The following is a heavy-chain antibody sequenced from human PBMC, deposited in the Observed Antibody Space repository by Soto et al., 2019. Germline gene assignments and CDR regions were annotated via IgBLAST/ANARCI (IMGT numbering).Heavy chain of an antibody. CDR3: ARSRPTICGVDHWDYYYGMDV. Sequence: SVKVSCKASGGTFSSYAISWVRQAPGQGLEWMGGIIPIFGTANYAQKFQGRVTITADESTSTAYMELSSLRSEDTAVYYCARSRPTICGVDHWDYYYGMDVWSQGTTVTVSS. J-gene: IGHJ6*02. CDR2: IIPIFGTA. D-gene: IGHD3-3*01. CDR1: GGTFSSYA. V-gene: IGHV1-69*13.